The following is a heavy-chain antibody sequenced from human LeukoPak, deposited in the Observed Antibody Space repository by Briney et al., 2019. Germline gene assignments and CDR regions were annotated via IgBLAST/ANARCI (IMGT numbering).Heavy chain of an antibody. CDR1: GFTFSNYW. D-gene: IGHD2-15*01. CDR2: INPDGSTT. J-gene: IGHJ4*02. Sequence: QPGGSLRLSCAASGFTFSNYWMHWVRQDPGKGLVWVSFINPDGSTTNYADSVKGRFTISRDNAKNALYLQMNSLRAEDTAVYYCARVSGGSCYSWGQGTLVTVSS. CDR3: ARVSGGSCYS. V-gene: IGHV3-74*01.